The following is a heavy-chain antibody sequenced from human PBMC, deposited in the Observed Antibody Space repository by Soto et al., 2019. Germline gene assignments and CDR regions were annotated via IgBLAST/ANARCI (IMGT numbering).Heavy chain of an antibody. CDR3: AKDGRHCSGGSCPQRX. CDR2: INPISGGT. CDR1: GYTFTGHH. V-gene: IGHV1-2*02. D-gene: IGHD2-15*01. J-gene: IGHJ5*02. Sequence: ASLKVSCKTSGYTFTGHHIHWVRQAPGQGLEWMGFINPISGGTKYREKFQGSVSITRDKSSSTAYMELSSLTSDDSAVYYCAKDGRHCSGGSCPQRXWGQGTLVTVSX.